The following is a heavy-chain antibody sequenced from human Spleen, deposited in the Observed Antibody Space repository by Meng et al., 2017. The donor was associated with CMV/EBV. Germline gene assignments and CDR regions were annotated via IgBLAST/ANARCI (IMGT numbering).Heavy chain of an antibody. CDR1: GYTFTGYY. V-gene: IGHV1-2*02. CDR2: INPNNAGT. Sequence: ASVKVSCKASGYTFTGYYMHWVRQAPGQGREWMGWINPNNAGTNNAQNFQGRVTMTTDTSITTAYMELTRLSSDDTAVYFCARGGTTENLYYYYGMDVWGHGTTVTVSS. D-gene: IGHD3-16*01. CDR3: ARGGTTENLYYYYGMDV. J-gene: IGHJ6*02.